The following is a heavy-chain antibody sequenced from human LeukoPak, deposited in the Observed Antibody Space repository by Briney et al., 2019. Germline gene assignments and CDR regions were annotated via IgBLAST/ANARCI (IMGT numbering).Heavy chain of an antibody. CDR1: GFTFSSYW. J-gene: IGHJ4*02. CDR3: ARGLSGYEDGHFDY. CDR2: IKQDGSEK. V-gene: IGHV3-7*01. Sequence: PGGSLRLSCAASGFTFSSYWMSWVRQAPGKGLEWVANIKQDGSEKYYVDSVKGRFTLSTDNAKTSMYLQMNSLRAEDTAVYYCARGLSGYEDGHFDYWGQGTLVTVS. D-gene: IGHD5-12*01.